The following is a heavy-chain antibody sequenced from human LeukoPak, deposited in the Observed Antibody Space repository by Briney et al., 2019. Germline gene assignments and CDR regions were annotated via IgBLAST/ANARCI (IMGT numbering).Heavy chain of an antibody. CDR2: IYTSGST. V-gene: IGHV4-4*07. CDR1: GGSISSYY. Sequence: PSETLSLTCTVSGGSISSYYWSWIRQPAGKGLEWVGRIYTSGSTNYNPSLKSRVTMSVDTSKNQFSLKLSSVTAADKAVYYCARDRYYDSSGYHDYWGQGTLVTVSS. J-gene: IGHJ4*02. CDR3: ARDRYYDSSGYHDY. D-gene: IGHD3-22*01.